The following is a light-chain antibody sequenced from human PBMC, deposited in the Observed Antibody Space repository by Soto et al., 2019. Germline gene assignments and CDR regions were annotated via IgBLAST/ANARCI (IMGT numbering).Light chain of an antibody. CDR2: GAS. CDR3: QQYGSAPLT. CDR1: QSVYSDF. Sequence: IVLTQSPGTLSLSPGERATLSCRASQSVYSDFLAWYQQKPGQAPRRLIYGASSRATGIPDRFSGSGSGTDFTLTISRLEPEDFAVYYCQQYGSAPLTFGGGTKVEIK. J-gene: IGKJ4*01. V-gene: IGKV3-20*01.